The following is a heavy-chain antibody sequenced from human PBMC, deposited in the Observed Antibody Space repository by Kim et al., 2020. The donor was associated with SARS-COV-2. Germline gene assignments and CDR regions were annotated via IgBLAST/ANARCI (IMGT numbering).Heavy chain of an antibody. J-gene: IGHJ4*02. CDR3: ARGYSSGWYGNDY. D-gene: IGHD6-19*01. Sequence: YNPSLKSRVTISVDTSKNQFSLKLSSVTAADTAVYYCARGYSSGWYGNDYWGQGTLVTVSS. V-gene: IGHV4-59*09.